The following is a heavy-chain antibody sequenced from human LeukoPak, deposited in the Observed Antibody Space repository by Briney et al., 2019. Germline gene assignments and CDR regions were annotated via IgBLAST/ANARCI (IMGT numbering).Heavy chain of an antibody. D-gene: IGHD3-10*01. CDR2: IIPIFGTA. J-gene: IGHJ6*03. Sequence: SVKVSCKASGGTFSSYAISWVRQAPGQGLEWMGGIIPIFGTANYAQKFQGRVTITADESTSTAYMELSSLRSEDTAVYYCARAALLWFGEFSYYYCYMDVWGKGTTVTVSS. V-gene: IGHV1-69*13. CDR3: ARAALLWFGEFSYYYCYMDV. CDR1: GGTFSSYA.